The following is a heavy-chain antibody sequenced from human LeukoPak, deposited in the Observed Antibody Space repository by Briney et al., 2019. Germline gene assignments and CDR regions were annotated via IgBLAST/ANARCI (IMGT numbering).Heavy chain of an antibody. V-gene: IGHV1-24*01. CDR2: FDPEDGET. CDR1: GYTLTELS. J-gene: IGHJ3*02. Sequence: ASVKVSCKVSGYTLTELSMHWVRQAPGKGLEWMGGFDPEDGETIYAQKFQGRVTMTDDTSTNTAYMELSSLRSEGTAAYYCATYLYDYRSSGRNAFDIWDQGTMVTVS. CDR3: ATYLYDYRSSGRNAFDI. D-gene: IGHD3-22*01.